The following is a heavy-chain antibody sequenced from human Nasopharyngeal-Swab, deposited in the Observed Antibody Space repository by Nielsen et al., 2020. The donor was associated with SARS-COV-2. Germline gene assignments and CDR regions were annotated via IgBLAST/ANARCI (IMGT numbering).Heavy chain of an antibody. J-gene: IGHJ1*01. CDR2: IYYSGST. V-gene: IGHV4-59*12. D-gene: IGHD3-22*01. CDR1: GGSISSYY. CDR3: AGEYYYDSSGYRLQH. Sequence: SETLSLTCTVSGGSISSYYWSWIRQPPGKGLEWIGYIYYSGSTNYNPSLKSRVTTSVDTSKNQFSLKLSSVTAADTAVYYCAGEYYYDSSGYRLQHWGQGTLVTVSS.